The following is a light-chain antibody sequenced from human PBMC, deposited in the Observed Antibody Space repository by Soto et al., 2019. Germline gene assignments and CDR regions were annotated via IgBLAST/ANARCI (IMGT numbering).Light chain of an antibody. Sequence: DIVLSQSPLSLPVTPGEPASISCRSNQSLLHSNGYNYVDWYLQEPGQSPQLLIYLRSNRASGVPDRFSGSGSGTDFTLRISRVEAEDVGVYYCMQALQAPPTFGQGTKVDIK. V-gene: IGKV2-28*01. CDR1: QSLLHSNGYNY. CDR2: LRS. J-gene: IGKJ1*01. CDR3: MQALQAPPT.